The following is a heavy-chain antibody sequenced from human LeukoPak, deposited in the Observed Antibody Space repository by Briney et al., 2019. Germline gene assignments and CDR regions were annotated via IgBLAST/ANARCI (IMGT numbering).Heavy chain of an antibody. D-gene: IGHD3-10*01. CDR3: ARDTNIYYYGSGSYPLDY. CDR2: IYYSGST. CDR1: GGSISSGGYY. V-gene: IGHV4-39*07. J-gene: IGHJ4*02. Sequence: SETLSLTCTVSGGSISSGGYYWGWIRQPPGKGLEWIGSIYYSGSTYYNPSLKSRVTISVDTSKNQFSLKLSSVTAADTAVYYCARDTNIYYYGSGSYPLDYWGQGTLVTVSS.